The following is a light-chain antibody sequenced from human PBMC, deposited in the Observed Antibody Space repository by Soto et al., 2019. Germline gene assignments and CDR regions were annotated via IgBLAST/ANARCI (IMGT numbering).Light chain of an antibody. J-gene: IGKJ4*01. CDR2: AAS. V-gene: IGKV1-9*01. CDR3: QQLNSYPFLT. Sequence: DIQLTQSPSFLSASVGDRVTITCWASQGISSYLAWYQQKPGKAPKLLIYAASTLQSGVPSRFSGSGSGTEFTLTISSLQPEDFATYYCQQLNSYPFLTFGGGTKVEIK. CDR1: QGISSY.